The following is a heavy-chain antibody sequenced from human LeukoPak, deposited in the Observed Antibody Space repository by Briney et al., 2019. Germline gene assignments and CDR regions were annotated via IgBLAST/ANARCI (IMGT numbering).Heavy chain of an antibody. D-gene: IGHD3-22*01. J-gene: IGHJ4*02. CDR3: ARGGVNYYDSSGYYSY. Sequence: GESLKISCKGSGYTFHSYWIAWVRQMPGKGLEWMGIIYPGDSDTRYSPSFQGQVTISADKSISTAYLQWSSLKASDTAMYYCARGGVNYYDSSGYYSYWGQGTLVTVSS. CDR1: GYTFHSYW. V-gene: IGHV5-51*01. CDR2: IYPGDSDT.